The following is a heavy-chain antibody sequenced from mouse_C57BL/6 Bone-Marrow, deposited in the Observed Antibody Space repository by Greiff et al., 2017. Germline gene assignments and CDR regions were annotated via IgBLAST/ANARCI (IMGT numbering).Heavy chain of an antibody. D-gene: IGHD1-1*01. V-gene: IGHV1-59*01. Sequence: QVQLQQSGAELVRPGTSVKLSCKASGYTFTSYWMHWVKQRPGQGLEWIGVIDPSDSYTNYNQKFKGKATLTVDTSSSTAYLQLSSLTSEDSAVYYCALYGSSAPYYFDYWGQGTTLTVSS. CDR3: ALYGSSAPYYFDY. J-gene: IGHJ2*01. CDR1: GYTFTSYW. CDR2: IDPSDSYT.